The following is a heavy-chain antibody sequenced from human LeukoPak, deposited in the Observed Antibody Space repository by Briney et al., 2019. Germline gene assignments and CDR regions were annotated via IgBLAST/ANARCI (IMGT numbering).Heavy chain of an antibody. Sequence: SETLFLTCAVYGVSFSGYYWSWIRQPPGKGLEWIGEINHSGSTNYNPSLKRLVTISADTSNNQFSLKLSSLTAADTAVYYCARGAAAYYDFWSGVTAPPHFDYWGQDTLVTVSS. J-gene: IGHJ4*02. CDR2: INHSGST. CDR3: ARGAAAYYDFWSGVTAPPHFDY. CDR1: GVSFSGYY. D-gene: IGHD3-3*01. V-gene: IGHV4-34*01.